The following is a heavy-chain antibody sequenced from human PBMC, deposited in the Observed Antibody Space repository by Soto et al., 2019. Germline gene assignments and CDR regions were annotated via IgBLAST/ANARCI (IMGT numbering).Heavy chain of an antibody. D-gene: IGHD1-26*01. J-gene: IGHJ4*02. CDR1: GFSVSTNY. Sequence: GGSLRLSCAASGFSVSTNYMTWVRQAPGKGLEWVSVIYSGGNTYYADSVKGRFTISRDNSKNTLHLQVNSLRAEDTAVYYCARGSGSLYYFDFWGRGTLVTVSS. V-gene: IGHV3-53*01. CDR2: IYSGGNT. CDR3: ARGSGSLYYFDF.